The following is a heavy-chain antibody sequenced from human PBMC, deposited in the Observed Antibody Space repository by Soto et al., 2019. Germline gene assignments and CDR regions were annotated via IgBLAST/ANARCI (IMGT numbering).Heavy chain of an antibody. CDR1: GYTFTSYA. V-gene: IGHV1-3*01. D-gene: IGHD6-13*01. J-gene: IGHJ4*02. Sequence: ASVKVSCKASGYTFTSYAMHWVRQAPGQRLEWMGWINAGNGNTKYSQKFQGRVTITRDTSASTAYMELSSLRSEDTAVYYCARVSSSSWYWDYWGQGTLVTVSS. CDR3: ARVSSSSWYWDY. CDR2: INAGNGNT.